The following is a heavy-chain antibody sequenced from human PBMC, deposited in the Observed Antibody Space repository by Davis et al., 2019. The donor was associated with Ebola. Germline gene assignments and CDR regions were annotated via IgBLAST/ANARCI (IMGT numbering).Heavy chain of an antibody. CDR3: ARDSDDYSFDY. CDR2: ISSSSSTI. CDR1: GFTFSSYS. V-gene: IGHV3-48*01. J-gene: IGHJ4*02. Sequence: GESLKISCAASGFTFSSYSMNWVRQAPGKGLEWVSYISSSSSTIYYADSMKGRVTISRDNSKNTLYLQINSLRPEDTAVYYCARDSDDYSFDYWGQGTLVTVSS. D-gene: IGHD4-11*01.